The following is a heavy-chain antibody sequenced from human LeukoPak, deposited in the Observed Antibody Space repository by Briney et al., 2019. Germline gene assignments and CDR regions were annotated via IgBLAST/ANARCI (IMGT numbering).Heavy chain of an antibody. D-gene: IGHD2-2*01. CDR3: ARNPKRLVVPAAMRGGFDP. Sequence: ASVKVSCKASGYTFTGYYMHWVRQAPGQGLEWMGRINPNSGGTNYAQKFQGRVTMTRDTSISTAYMELSRLRSDDTAVYYCARNPKRLVVPAAMRGGFDPWGQGTLVTVSS. CDR1: GYTFTGYY. J-gene: IGHJ5*02. CDR2: INPNSGGT. V-gene: IGHV1-2*06.